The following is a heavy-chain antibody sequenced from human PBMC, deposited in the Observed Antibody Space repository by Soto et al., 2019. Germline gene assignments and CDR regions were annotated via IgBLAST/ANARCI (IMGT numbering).Heavy chain of an antibody. D-gene: IGHD6-6*01. J-gene: IGHJ4*02. Sequence: SETLSLTCAVSGGSISSSNWWSWVRQPPGKGLEWIGEIYHSGSTNYNPSLKSRVTISVDKSKNQFSLKLSSVTAADTAVYYCARDSPTSRARFDYWGQGTLVTVSS. CDR1: GGSISSSNW. CDR2: IYHSGST. CDR3: ARDSPTSRARFDY. V-gene: IGHV4-4*02.